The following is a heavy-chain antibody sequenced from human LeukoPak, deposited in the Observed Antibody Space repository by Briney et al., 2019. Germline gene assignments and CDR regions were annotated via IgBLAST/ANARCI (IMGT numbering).Heavy chain of an antibody. Sequence: SETLPLTCAVYGGSFSGYYWSWIRQPPGKGLEWIGEINHSGSTNYNPSLKSRVTISVDTSKNQFSLKLSSVTAADTAVYYCARAQYSSSWYLRYNWFDPWGQGTLVTVSS. J-gene: IGHJ5*02. V-gene: IGHV4-34*01. CDR3: ARAQYSSSWYLRYNWFDP. CDR1: GGSFSGYY. CDR2: INHSGST. D-gene: IGHD6-13*01.